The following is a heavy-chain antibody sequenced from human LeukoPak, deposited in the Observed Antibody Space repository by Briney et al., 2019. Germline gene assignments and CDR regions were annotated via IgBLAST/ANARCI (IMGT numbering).Heavy chain of an antibody. CDR1: GFTFSSYW. J-gene: IGHJ5*02. V-gene: IGHV3-74*01. D-gene: IGHD1-1*01. Sequence: PGGSLRLSCAASGFTFSSYWMYWVRQAPGKGLVWVSRINSDGSTTSYADSVKGRFTFSRDNAKNTLYLQMNSLRVEDTAVYYCARSAGTWFDPWGQGTLVTVSS. CDR3: ARSAGTWFDP. CDR2: INSDGSTT.